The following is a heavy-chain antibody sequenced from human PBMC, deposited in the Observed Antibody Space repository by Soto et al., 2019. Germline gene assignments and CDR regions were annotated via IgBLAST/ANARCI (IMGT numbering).Heavy chain of an antibody. CDR3: ARGGAVTAPSRSFQH. CDR1: GFTFSTYA. V-gene: IGHV3-30-3*01. J-gene: IGHJ1*01. Sequence: QVQLVESGGGVVQPGRSLRLSCAASGFTFSTYAMHWVRQAPGKGLEWVTVLSYDGSNTYYADSVQGRFTISRDNSKNTVYLQMNSLRAEDTAVYYCARGGAVTAPSRSFQHWGQGTLVTVSS. D-gene: IGHD2-21*02. CDR2: LSYDGSNT.